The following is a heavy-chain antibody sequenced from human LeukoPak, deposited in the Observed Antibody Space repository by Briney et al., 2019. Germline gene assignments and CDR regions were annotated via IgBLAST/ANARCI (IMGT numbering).Heavy chain of an antibody. CDR1: GGSISSSSYY. V-gene: IGHV4-31*03. CDR3: AREGYSYGSVDY. D-gene: IGHD5-18*01. J-gene: IGHJ4*02. CDR2: IYYSGST. Sequence: SETLSLTCTVSGGSISSSSYYWGWIRQPPGKGLEWIGYIYYSGSTYYNPSLKSRVTISVDTSKNQFSLKLSSVTAADTAVYYCAREGYSYGSVDYWGQGTLVTVSS.